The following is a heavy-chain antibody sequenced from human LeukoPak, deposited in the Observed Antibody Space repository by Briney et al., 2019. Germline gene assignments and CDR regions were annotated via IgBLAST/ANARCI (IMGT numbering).Heavy chain of an antibody. CDR2: INHSGST. CDR3: ARSGVVRGVITHKTIDY. V-gene: IGHV4-34*01. Sequence: SETLSLTCAVYGGSFSGYYWSWIRQPPGKGLEWIGEINHSGSTNYNPSLESRVTISVDTSKNQFSLKLSSVTAADTAVYYCARSGVVRGVITHKTIDYWGQGTLVTVSS. CDR1: GGSFSGYY. J-gene: IGHJ4*02. D-gene: IGHD3-10*01.